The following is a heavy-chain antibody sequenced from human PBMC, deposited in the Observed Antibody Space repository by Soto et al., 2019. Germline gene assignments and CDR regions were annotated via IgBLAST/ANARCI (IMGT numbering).Heavy chain of an antibody. V-gene: IGHV1-18*01. CDR2: ISAYSGDT. CDR1: GYTFSTHD. Sequence: QVQLVQSGAEVKKPGASVRVSCQASGYTFSTHDITWVRQAPGQGLEWMGWISAYSGDTNYAQKFQGRVTMTTDTSTSTAYMELRSLRSDDTAVYYCAASSWYERWFDPWGQGTLVTVSS. D-gene: IGHD6-13*01. CDR3: AASSWYERWFDP. J-gene: IGHJ5*02.